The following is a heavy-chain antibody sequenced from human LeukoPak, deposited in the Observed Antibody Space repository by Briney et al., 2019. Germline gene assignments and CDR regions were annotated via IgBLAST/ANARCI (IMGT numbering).Heavy chain of an antibody. CDR2: IYTSGST. D-gene: IGHD5-18*01. V-gene: IGHV4-61*02. CDR1: GGSISSGSYY. CDR3: ARGGYSYGPPHFDL. J-gene: IGHJ2*01. Sequence: SQTLSLTCTVSGGSISSGSYYWSWIRQPAGKGLEWIGRIYTSGSTNYNPSLKSRVTISVDTSKNQFSLKLSSVTAAGTAVYYCARGGYSYGPPHFDLWGRGTLVTVSS.